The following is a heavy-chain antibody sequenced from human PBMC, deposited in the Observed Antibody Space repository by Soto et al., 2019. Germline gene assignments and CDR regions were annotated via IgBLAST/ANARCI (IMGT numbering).Heavy chain of an antibody. CDR2: ISSSGSTI. CDR3: ARRPSKYCSTTTCYASDY. D-gene: IGHD2-2*01. Sequence: PGGSLRLSCAASGFTFSDYYMSWIRQAPGKGLEWVSYISSSGSTIYYADSVKGRFTISRDNAKNSLYLQMNSLRAEDTALYYCARRPSKYCSTTTCYASDYWGQGTLVTVSS. CDR1: GFTFSDYY. J-gene: IGHJ4*02. V-gene: IGHV3-11*01.